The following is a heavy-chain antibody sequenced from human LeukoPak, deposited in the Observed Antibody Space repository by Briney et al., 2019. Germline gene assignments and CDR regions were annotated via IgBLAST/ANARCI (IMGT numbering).Heavy chain of an antibody. J-gene: IGHJ4*02. Sequence: SETLSLTCAVYGGSFSGYYWSWIRQPPGKGLEWIGEINHSGSTNYNPSLKSRVTISVDTSKNQFSPKLSSVTAADTAVYYCARGGISRYFDWLLSRYYFDYWGQGTLVTVSS. CDR2: INHSGST. CDR3: ARGGISRYFDWLLSRYYFDY. V-gene: IGHV4-34*01. CDR1: GGSFSGYY. D-gene: IGHD3-9*01.